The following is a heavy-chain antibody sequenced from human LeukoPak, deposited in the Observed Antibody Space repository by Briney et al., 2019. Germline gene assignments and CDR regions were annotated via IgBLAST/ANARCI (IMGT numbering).Heavy chain of an antibody. Sequence: PGGSLRLSCAASGFTFSDYYMSWIRQAPGKGLEWVSYISSRGDTIYYTDSVKGRFIISRDNAKNSVYLQMNSLRAEDTAVYYCARDADNGFGEFPLPSDSWGQGTLVTVSS. J-gene: IGHJ5*01. CDR1: GFTFSDYY. CDR3: ARDADNGFGEFPLPSDS. D-gene: IGHD3-10*01. CDR2: ISSRGDTI. V-gene: IGHV3-11*04.